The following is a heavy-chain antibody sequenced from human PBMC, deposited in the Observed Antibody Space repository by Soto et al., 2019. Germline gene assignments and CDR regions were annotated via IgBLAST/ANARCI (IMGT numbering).Heavy chain of an antibody. CDR1: GGSVSVYF. CDR3: ARRYCSDSYCSYFDY. CDR2: INHSGTT. V-gene: IGHV4-34*01. D-gene: IGHD2-15*01. J-gene: IGHJ4*02. Sequence: PSETLSLTCAVYGGSVSVYFWSWIRHPPGKGLEWIGEINHSGTTSYSPSLDSRVTTSVDTSKNQFSPRLSSVTAADTAIYYCARRYCSDSYCSYFDYWGRGTLVTVSS.